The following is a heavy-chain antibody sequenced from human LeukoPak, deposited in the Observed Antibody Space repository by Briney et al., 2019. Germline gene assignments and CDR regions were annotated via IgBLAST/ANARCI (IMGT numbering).Heavy chain of an antibody. CDR3: ARSHYGSGSYSLYYFDY. J-gene: IGHJ4*02. D-gene: IGHD3-10*01. V-gene: IGHV4-39*01. Sequence: SETLSLTCTVSGGSISSSSYYWGWIHQPPGKGLEWIGSIYYSGSTYYNPSLKSRVTVSVDTSKKQFSLKLSSVTAADTSVYYCARSHYGSGSYSLYYFDYWGQGTLVTVSS. CDR1: GGSISSSSYY. CDR2: IYYSGST.